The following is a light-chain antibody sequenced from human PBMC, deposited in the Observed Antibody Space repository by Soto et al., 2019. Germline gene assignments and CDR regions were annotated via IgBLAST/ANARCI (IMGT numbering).Light chain of an antibody. J-gene: IGKJ2*01. CDR2: GAS. CDR1: RSVSSRY. CDR3: QQFGDSPPAFT. Sequence: ESMLTQSPGTLSLSPGDRATLSCRASRSVSSRYITWYQQKPGQAPRRLIYGASIRATGIPDRFSGSGSGTDFTLTISRLEAEDFAVYYCQQFGDSPPAFTFGQGTKLEI. V-gene: IGKV3-20*01.